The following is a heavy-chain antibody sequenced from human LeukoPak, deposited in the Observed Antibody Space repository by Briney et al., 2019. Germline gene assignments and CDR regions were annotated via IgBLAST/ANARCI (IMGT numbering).Heavy chain of an antibody. Sequence: KSGGSLRLSCAGSRLPFSIAWMNWVRQAPGKGLEWVGRIKSRADGGTTDYAAPVKGRFAISRDDSKNTVYLQMNSLRTEDTAVYYCTTPVHYSDSRFDYWGQGTLVTVSS. J-gene: IGHJ4*02. D-gene: IGHD3-22*01. CDR2: IKSRADGGTT. CDR1: RLPFSIAW. V-gene: IGHV3-15*01. CDR3: TTPVHYSDSRFDY.